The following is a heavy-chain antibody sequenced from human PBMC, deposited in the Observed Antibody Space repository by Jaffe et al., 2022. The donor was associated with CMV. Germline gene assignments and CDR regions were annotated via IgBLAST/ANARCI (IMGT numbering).Heavy chain of an antibody. Sequence: QVQLQESGPGLVKPSETLSLTCTVSGGSISSYYWSWIRQPPGKGLEWIGYIYYSGSTNYNPSLKSRVTISVDTSKNQFSLKLSSVTAADTAVYYCARDYYDSSPRSYYYYGMDVWGQGTTVTVSS. CDR3: ARDYYDSSPRSYYYYGMDV. CDR2: IYYSGST. V-gene: IGHV4-59*01. J-gene: IGHJ6*02. CDR1: GGSISSYY. D-gene: IGHD3-22*01.